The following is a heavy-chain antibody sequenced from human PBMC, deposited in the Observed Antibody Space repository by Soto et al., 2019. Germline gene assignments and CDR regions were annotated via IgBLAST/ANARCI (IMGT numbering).Heavy chain of an antibody. Sequence: QVQLVQSGAEVKKPGSSVKVSCKASGGTFSSYAISWVRQAPGQGLEWMGGIIPIFGTANYAQKFQGRVTITADESTSKAYMELSSLRSEDTAVYYCASYYYDSSGYYPTDYWGQGTLVTVSS. V-gene: IGHV1-69*12. D-gene: IGHD3-22*01. CDR1: GGTFSSYA. CDR2: IIPIFGTA. J-gene: IGHJ4*02. CDR3: ASYYYDSSGYYPTDY.